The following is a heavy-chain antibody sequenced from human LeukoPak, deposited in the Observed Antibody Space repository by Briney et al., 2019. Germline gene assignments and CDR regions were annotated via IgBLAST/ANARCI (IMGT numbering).Heavy chain of an antibody. CDR1: GFIFSNYA. CDR3: ARDVQIQLRSPYY. CDR2: ISSSSSYI. J-gene: IGHJ4*02. D-gene: IGHD5-18*01. V-gene: IGHV3-21*01. Sequence: GGSLRLSCAASGFIFSNYAMNWVRQAPGKGLEWVSSISSSSSYIYYADSVKGRFTISRDNAKNSLYLQMNSLRAEDTAVYYCARDVQIQLRSPYYWGQGTLVTVSS.